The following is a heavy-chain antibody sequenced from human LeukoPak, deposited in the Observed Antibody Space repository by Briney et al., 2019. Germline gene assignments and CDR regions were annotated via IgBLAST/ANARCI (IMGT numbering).Heavy chain of an antibody. CDR1: GFTFSGYW. J-gene: IGHJ3*02. Sequence: GGSLRLSCVASGFTFSGYWMHWVRQPPGKGLVWVSRIKSDGSMTNYADSVKGRFTISRDNAKNTLYLQMNSLRAEDTAVYYCAREGYGSYAFDIWGQGTMVTVSS. V-gene: IGHV3-74*01. D-gene: IGHD3-10*01. CDR3: AREGYGSYAFDI. CDR2: IKSDGSMT.